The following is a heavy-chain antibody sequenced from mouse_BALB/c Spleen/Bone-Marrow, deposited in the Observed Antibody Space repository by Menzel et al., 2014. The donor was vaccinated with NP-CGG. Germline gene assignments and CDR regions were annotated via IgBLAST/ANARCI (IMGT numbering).Heavy chain of an antibody. CDR3: ARGEDGLDY. D-gene: IGHD2-3*01. J-gene: IGHJ2*01. V-gene: IGHV1-63*02. Sequence: VKLMESGAELVRPGTSVKMSCKAAGYTFTNYWIGWVKPRPGHGLEWIGDIYPGGGYTNYNEKFKGKATLTADTSSSTAYMQLSSLTSEDSAIYYCARGEDGLDYWGQGTTLTVSS. CDR2: IYPGGGYT. CDR1: GYTFTNYW.